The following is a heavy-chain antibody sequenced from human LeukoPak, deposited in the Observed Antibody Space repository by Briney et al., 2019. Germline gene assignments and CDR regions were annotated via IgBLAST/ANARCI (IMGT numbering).Heavy chain of an antibody. J-gene: IGHJ4*02. CDR2: IWHDGTNK. V-gene: IGHV3-33*08. CDR1: GFTSSSYS. D-gene: IGHD2-15*01. Sequence: GGSLRLSCAASGFTSSSYSMNWVRQAPGKGLEWVAVIWHDGTNKYYADSVKGRFTISRDNAKNSLYLQMNSLRAEDTAVYYCASLSGVAATRTRPYRGQGTLVTVSS. CDR3: ASLSGVAATRTRPY.